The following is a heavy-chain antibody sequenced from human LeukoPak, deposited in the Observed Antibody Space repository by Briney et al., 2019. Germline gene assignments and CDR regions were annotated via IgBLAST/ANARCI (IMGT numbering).Heavy chain of an antibody. CDR3: ARKGRRWASLDY. CDR2: INHSGST. Sequence: PSETLSLTCAVYGGSFSGYYWSWIRQPPGKGLEWIGEINHSGSTNYNPSLKSRVTISVDKSKNQFSLKLSSLTAADTAVYYCARKGRRWASLDYWGQGTLVTVSS. D-gene: IGHD4-23*01. V-gene: IGHV4-34*01. CDR1: GGSFSGYY. J-gene: IGHJ4*02.